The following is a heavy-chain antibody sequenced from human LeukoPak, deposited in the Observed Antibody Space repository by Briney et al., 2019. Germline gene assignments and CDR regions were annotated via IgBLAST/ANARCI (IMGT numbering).Heavy chain of an antibody. CDR2: FDPEDGET. D-gene: IGHD3-16*02. Sequence: ASVKVSCKASGYTFTGYYMHWVRQAPGKGLEWMGGFDPEDGETIYARKFQGRVTMTEDTSTDTAYMELSSLRSEDTAVYYCATARRIMITFGGVIVQSPIDYWGQGTLVTVSS. CDR1: GYTFTGYY. CDR3: ATARRIMITFGGVIVQSPIDY. V-gene: IGHV1-24*01. J-gene: IGHJ4*02.